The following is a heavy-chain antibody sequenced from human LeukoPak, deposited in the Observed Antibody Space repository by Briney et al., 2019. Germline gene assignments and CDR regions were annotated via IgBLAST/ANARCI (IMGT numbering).Heavy chain of an antibody. CDR2: MKGDGSEI. CDR3: ARSAYTAAYDL. J-gene: IGHJ3*01. CDR1: GFIFSTYW. V-gene: IGHV3-7*01. Sequence: PGGSLRLSCAASGFIFSTYWMMWARQAPGKGLEWVANMKGDGSEIHYVDSVKGRFTISRDNARNSLFLQMNGLRPEDTAVYYCARSAYTAAYDLWGQGTMVTVSS. D-gene: IGHD3-16*01.